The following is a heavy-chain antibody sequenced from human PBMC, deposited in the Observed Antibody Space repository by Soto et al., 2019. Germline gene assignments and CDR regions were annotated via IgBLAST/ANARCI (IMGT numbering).Heavy chain of an antibody. CDR2: IVVGSGNT. Sequence: QMQLVQSGPEVKKPGTSVKVSCKASGFTFTSSAVQWVRQARGQRLEWIGWIVVGSGNTNYAQKFQERVTITRDMSTSTAYMELSSLRSEDTAVYYCARDYGSGSKGPWFDPWGQGTLVTVSS. J-gene: IGHJ5*02. CDR3: ARDYGSGSKGPWFDP. V-gene: IGHV1-58*01. D-gene: IGHD3-10*01. CDR1: GFTFTSSA.